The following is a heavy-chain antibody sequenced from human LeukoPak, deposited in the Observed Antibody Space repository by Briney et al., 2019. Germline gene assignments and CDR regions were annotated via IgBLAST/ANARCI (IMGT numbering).Heavy chain of an antibody. CDR3: ARVDVVTVGKNAFDI. V-gene: IGHV3-74*01. CDR2: INSDGSST. D-gene: IGHD4-23*01. Sequence: GGSLRLSCAASGFTFSSYWMHWVRQAPGKGLVWVSRINSDGSSTSYADSVKGRFTISRDNAKNTLYLQMNSLRAEDTAVYYCARVDVVTVGKNAFDIWGQGTMVTVSS. J-gene: IGHJ3*02. CDR1: GFTFSSYW.